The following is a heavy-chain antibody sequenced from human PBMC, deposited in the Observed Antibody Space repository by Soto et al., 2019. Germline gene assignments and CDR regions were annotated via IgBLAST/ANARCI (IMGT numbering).Heavy chain of an antibody. J-gene: IGHJ6*02. D-gene: IGHD3-16*02. CDR2: IYHSGST. V-gene: IGHV4-30-2*01. CDR3: ARVNYDYVWGSYRPYGMDV. Sequence: QLQLQDSGSGLVKPSQTLSLTCAVSGGSISSGGYSWSWIRQPPGKGLERMGYIYHSGSTYYNPSLKSRVTISVDRSKNQFSLKLSSVTAADTSVYYCARVNYDYVWGSYRPYGMDVWGQGTTVTVSS. CDR1: GGSISSGGYS.